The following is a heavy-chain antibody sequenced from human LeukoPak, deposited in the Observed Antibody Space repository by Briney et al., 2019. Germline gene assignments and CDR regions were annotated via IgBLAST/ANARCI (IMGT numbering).Heavy chain of an antibody. Sequence: GGSLKLSCAASGFTFSSYSMNWVRQAPGKGLEWVSSISSSSSYIYYADSVKGRFTISRDNAKNSLYLQMNSLRAEDTAVYYCASISSGWYWDYWGQGTLVTVSS. D-gene: IGHD6-19*01. J-gene: IGHJ4*02. CDR3: ASISSGWYWDY. V-gene: IGHV3-21*01. CDR2: ISSSSSYI. CDR1: GFTFSSYS.